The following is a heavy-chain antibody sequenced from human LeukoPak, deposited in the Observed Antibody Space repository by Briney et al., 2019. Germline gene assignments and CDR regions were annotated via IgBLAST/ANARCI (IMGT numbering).Heavy chain of an antibody. CDR1: GFTFSKYW. J-gene: IGHJ6*02. D-gene: IGHD1-14*01. V-gene: IGHV3-30-3*01. CDR3: ARAGWDYYYYGMDV. CDR2: ISYDGSNK. Sequence: GGSLRLSCAASGFTFSKYWMSWVRQTPGKGLEWVAVISYDGSNKYYADSVKGRFTISRDNSKNTLYLQMNSLRAEDTAVYYCARAGWDYYYYGMDVWGQGTTVTVSS.